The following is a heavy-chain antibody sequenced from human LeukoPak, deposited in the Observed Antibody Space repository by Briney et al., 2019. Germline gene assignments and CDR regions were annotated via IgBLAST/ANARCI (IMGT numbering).Heavy chain of an antibody. J-gene: IGHJ5*02. CDR2: INPNSGGT. CDR1: GYTFTGYY. V-gene: IGHV1-2*02. D-gene: IGHD3-16*01. CDR3: ARIGSRRNNWFDP. Sequence: GASVKVSCKASGYTFTGYYMHWVRQAPGQGLEWRGWINPNSGGTNYAQKFQGRVTMTRDTSISTAYMELSRLRSDDTAVYYCARIGSRRNNWFDPWGQGTLVTVSS.